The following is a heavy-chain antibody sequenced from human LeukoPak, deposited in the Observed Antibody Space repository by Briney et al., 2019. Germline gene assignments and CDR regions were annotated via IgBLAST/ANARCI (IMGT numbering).Heavy chain of an antibody. CDR2: INPSGGST. V-gene: IGHV1-46*01. CDR1: GYTFSTYY. D-gene: IGHD3-10*01. CDR3: ARDLWVSGDGYYGSGVYYGMDV. Sequence: ASVKVSCKASGYTFSTYYMHWVRQAPGQGLEWMGIINPSGGSTSYAQKFQGRVTMTRDTSTSTVYMELSSLRSEDTAVYYCARDLWVSGDGYYGSGVYYGMDVWGQGTTVTVSS. J-gene: IGHJ6*02.